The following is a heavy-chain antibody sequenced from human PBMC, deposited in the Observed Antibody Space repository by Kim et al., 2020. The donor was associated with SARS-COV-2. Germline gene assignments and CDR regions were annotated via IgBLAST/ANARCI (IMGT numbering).Heavy chain of an antibody. Sequence: ASVKVSCKASGYTFTSYGISWVRQAPGQGLEWMGWISAYNGNTNYAQKLQGRVTMTTDTSTSTAYMELRSLRSDDTAVYYCAREEIPDYHSDSWGSRMSWFDPWGQGTLVTVSS. D-gene: IGHD5-12*01. CDR2: ISAYNGNT. CDR3: AREEIPDYHSDSWGSRMSWFDP. CDR1: GYTFTSYG. V-gene: IGHV1-18*01. J-gene: IGHJ5*02.